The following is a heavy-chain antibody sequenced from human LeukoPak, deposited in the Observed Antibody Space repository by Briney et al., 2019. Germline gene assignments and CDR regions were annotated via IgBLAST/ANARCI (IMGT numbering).Heavy chain of an antibody. J-gene: IGHJ4*02. D-gene: IGHD2-15*01. CDR1: GYTFTNYY. CDR3: ARNAASGLDY. Sequence: ASVKVSCKASGYTFTNYYMHWVRQAPGQGLEWMGFINPSGGSTSYAQKFQGRVTMTRDTSTSTVYMELSSPTSEDTAAYYCARNAASGLDYWGLGTLVTVSS. CDR2: INPSGGST. V-gene: IGHV1-46*01.